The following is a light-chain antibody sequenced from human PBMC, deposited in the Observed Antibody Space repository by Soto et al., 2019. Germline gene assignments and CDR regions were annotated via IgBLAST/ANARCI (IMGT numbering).Light chain of an antibody. V-gene: IGLV2-18*02. CDR3: QSYDSSLSGSEV. J-gene: IGLJ1*01. CDR2: EVS. Sequence: QSVLTQPPSVSGSPGQSVTISCTGTSTDFLSYNRVSWYQQPPGTAPKLMIYEVSKRPSGVPDRFSGSKSGTSASLAITGLQAEDEADYYCQSYDSSLSGSEVVGTGTKVTVL. CDR1: STDFLSYNR.